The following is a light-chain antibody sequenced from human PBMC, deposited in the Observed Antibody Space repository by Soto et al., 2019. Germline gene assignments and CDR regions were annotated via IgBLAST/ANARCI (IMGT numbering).Light chain of an antibody. J-gene: IGLJ2*01. CDR2: DVN. CDR3: CSFAGNSFS. Sequence: QSVLTQPRSVSGTPGQSVTISCTGTSSDVGGYKYVSWYQQYPGKAPKVMIYDVNERPSGVPDRFSGSKSGNTASLTISGLQSEDEADYYCCSFAGNSFSFGGGTKLTVL. V-gene: IGLV2-11*01. CDR1: SSDVGGYKY.